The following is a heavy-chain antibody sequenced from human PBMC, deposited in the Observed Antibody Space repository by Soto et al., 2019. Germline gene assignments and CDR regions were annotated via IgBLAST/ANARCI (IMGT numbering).Heavy chain of an antibody. CDR1: GFTFSGSA. V-gene: IGHV3-73*01. Sequence: EVQLVESGGGLVRPGGSLKLSCTASGFTFSGSAIHWVRQASGKGLEWVGRIRSKANNYAKAYAASVEGRFTVSRDYLKNTAYLIMNRLNTEATAMYCGTRRPGYTDIVGGTAAYWGQGTLVTVSS. CDR2: IRSKANNYAK. D-gene: IGHD1-26*01. CDR3: TRRPGYTDIVGGTAAY. J-gene: IGHJ4*02.